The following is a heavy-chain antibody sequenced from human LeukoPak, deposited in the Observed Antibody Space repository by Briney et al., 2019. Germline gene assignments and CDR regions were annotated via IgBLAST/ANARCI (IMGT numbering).Heavy chain of an antibody. CDR2: ISGSGGST. D-gene: IGHD6-19*01. CDR1: GFTFSSYA. CDR3: AKAKVAGTRSSYYYGMDA. Sequence: PGGSLRLSCAVSGFTFSSYAMSWVRQAPGKGLEWVSAISGSGGSTYYADSVKGRFTISRDNSKNTLYLQMNSLRAEDTAVYYCAKAKVAGTRSSYYYGMDAWGQGTTVTVSS. V-gene: IGHV3-23*01. J-gene: IGHJ6*02.